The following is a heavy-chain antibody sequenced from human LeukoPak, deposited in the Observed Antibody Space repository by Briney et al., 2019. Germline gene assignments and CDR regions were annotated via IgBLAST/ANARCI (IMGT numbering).Heavy chain of an antibody. Sequence: GGSLRLSCAASGXSFSSYVMHWVRQAPGKGLEWVAVIWYDGSNKYYADSMRGRFTISRDNSENTLYLQMSSLRAEDTAVYYCARGILGYSTVYLDYWGQGALVTVSS. J-gene: IGHJ4*02. D-gene: IGHD5-12*01. V-gene: IGHV3-33*01. CDR1: GXSFSSYV. CDR2: IWYDGSNK. CDR3: ARGILGYSTVYLDY.